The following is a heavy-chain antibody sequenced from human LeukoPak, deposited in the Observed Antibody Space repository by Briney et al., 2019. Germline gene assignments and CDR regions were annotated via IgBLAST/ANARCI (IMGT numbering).Heavy chain of an antibody. CDR3: ARAGNGYNWFDP. V-gene: IGHV3-30*01. CDR1: GFTFSSYA. J-gene: IGHJ5*02. CDR2: ISYDGSNK. Sequence: GRSLRLSCAASGFTFSSYAMHWVRQAPGKGLERVAVISYDGSNKYYADSVKGRFTISRDNSKNTLYLQMNSLRAEDTAVYYCARAGNGYNWFDPWGQGTLVTVSS. D-gene: IGHD4-23*01.